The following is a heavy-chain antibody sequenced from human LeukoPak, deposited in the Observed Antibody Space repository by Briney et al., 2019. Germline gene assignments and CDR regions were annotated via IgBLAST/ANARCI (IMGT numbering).Heavy chain of an antibody. Sequence: EGSLRLSCAASGFTFSNAWMSWVRQAPGKGLEWVGRIKSKTDGGTTDYAAPVKGRFTISRDDSKNTLYLQMNSLKTEDTAVYYCTIPRGYYSGYYYYYYMDVWGKGTTVTVSS. D-gene: IGHD3-22*01. V-gene: IGHV3-15*01. J-gene: IGHJ6*03. CDR2: IKSKTDGGTT. CDR1: GFTFSNAW. CDR3: TIPRGYYSGYYYYYYMDV.